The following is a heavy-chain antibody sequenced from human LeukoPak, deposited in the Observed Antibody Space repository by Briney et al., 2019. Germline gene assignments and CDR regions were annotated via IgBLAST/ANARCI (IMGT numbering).Heavy chain of an antibody. V-gene: IGHV3-74*01. CDR1: GFTFTKYW. Sequence: RGSLRLSCAASGFTFTKYWMHWVRQAPGKGPVWVARINSDGSSTSYTDSVKGRFTISRDNAKNTLYLQMNSLRAEDTAVYYCTDLSTGDAFDIWGQGTMVTVSS. J-gene: IGHJ3*02. CDR2: INSDGSST. CDR3: TDLSTGDAFDI. D-gene: IGHD1-1*01.